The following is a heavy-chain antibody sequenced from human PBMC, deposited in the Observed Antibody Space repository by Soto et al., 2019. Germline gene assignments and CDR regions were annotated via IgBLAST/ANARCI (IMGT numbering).Heavy chain of an antibody. CDR3: ARDPGPLDV. J-gene: IGHJ6*02. CDR2: ISSRSRST. V-gene: IGHV3-11*06. CDR1: GFTFSDYY. Sequence: SGFTFSDYYMHWVRQAPGKGLEWVSSISSRSRSTYYADSQKGRFTISRDNSKNSLYLQMNSLRAEDTAVYYCARDPGPLDVWGQGTTVTVSS.